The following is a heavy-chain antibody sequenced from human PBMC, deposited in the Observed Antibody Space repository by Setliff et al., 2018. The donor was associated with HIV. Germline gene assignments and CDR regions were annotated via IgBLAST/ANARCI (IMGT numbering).Heavy chain of an antibody. CDR1: DSGTYY. CDR3: ARSTYYYDSSGYDAFDI. CDR2: VSSRGDT. V-gene: IGHV4-4*07. D-gene: IGHD3-22*01. J-gene: IGHJ3*02. Sequence: SETLSLTCTVSDSGTYYWSWIRQPAGKGLEWNGRVSSRGDTNYNPSLKSRVTMSVDTSKNQFSLKLSSVTAADMAVYYCARSTYYYDSSGYDAFDIWGQGTMVT.